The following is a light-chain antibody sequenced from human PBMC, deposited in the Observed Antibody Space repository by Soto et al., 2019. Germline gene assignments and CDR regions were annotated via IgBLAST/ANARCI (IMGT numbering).Light chain of an antibody. CDR3: QQYGTSTLT. J-gene: IGKJ4*01. Sequence: IVITQCPGTLSVSPGERATLSCRASQSIGDTLAWYQQKPGQAPRLLIYGAFSRETGIPDRFSGSGSGTDFTLTISRLEPEDFAVYYCQQYGTSTLTFGGGTKVDIK. CDR1: QSIGDT. CDR2: GAF. V-gene: IGKV3-20*01.